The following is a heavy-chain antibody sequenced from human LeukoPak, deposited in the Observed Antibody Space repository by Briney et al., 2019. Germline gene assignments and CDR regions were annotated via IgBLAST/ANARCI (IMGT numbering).Heavy chain of an antibody. CDR2: VSGSGGTT. V-gene: IGHV3-23*01. J-gene: IGHJ4*02. D-gene: IGHD5-18*01. Sequence: PGGSLRLSCAVSGFTFSNFAMSWVRQAPGRGLEWVSGVSGSGGTTYYADSVKGRFTISRDDSKNTLYLQMNSLRSEDTAVYYCARDSSAMVIRWGQGTLVTVSS. CDR1: GFTFSNFA. CDR3: ARDSSAMVIR.